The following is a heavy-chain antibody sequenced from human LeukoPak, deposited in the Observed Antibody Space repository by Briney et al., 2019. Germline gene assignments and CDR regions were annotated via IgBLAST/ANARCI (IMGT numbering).Heavy chain of an antibody. V-gene: IGHV1-8*01. CDR1: GYTFTSYD. Sequence: ASVKVSCKTSGYTFTSYDINWVRQATGQGLEWMGWMNPNSGNTGYAQKFQGRITMARNTSISTAYMELSSLRSEDTAVYYCVRFTTWDDYWGQGTLVTVSS. CDR3: VRFTTWDDY. D-gene: IGHD1-1*01. J-gene: IGHJ4*02. CDR2: MNPNSGNT.